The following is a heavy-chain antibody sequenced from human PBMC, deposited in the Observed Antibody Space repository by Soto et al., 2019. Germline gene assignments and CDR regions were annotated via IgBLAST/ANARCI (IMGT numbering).Heavy chain of an antibody. V-gene: IGHV3-21*01. Sequence: PGGSLRLSCAASGFTFSSYSMNWVRQAPGKGLEWVSSISSTSSYIYYADSVKGRFTISRDNAKNSLYLQMKSLRAEDTAVYYCARDIHYGDYLPYFDYWGQGALVTVSS. CDR1: GFTFSSYS. CDR3: ARDIHYGDYLPYFDY. CDR2: ISSTSSYI. D-gene: IGHD4-17*01. J-gene: IGHJ4*02.